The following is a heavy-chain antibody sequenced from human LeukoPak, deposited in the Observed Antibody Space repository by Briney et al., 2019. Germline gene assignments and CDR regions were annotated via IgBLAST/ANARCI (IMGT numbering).Heavy chain of an antibody. D-gene: IGHD6-13*01. CDR1: RYTFTGYY. Sequence: GASVKVSCKASRYTFTGYYMHSVRQAPGQGLEWMGWINPNSGGTNYAQKFQGRVTMTRDTSISTAYMELSRLRSDDTAVYYCARDGVMGGSSWNWFDPWGQGTLVTVSS. V-gene: IGHV1-2*02. CDR2: INPNSGGT. J-gene: IGHJ5*02. CDR3: ARDGVMGGSSWNWFDP.